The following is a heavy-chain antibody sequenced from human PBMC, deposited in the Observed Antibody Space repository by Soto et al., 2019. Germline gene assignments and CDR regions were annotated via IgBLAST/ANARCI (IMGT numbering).Heavy chain of an antibody. Sequence: GGSLRLSCAASGFTFSTYAMTWVRQAPGKGLEWVSAITGGGGSPYYADSVKGRFTISRDNSKNTVFLQMSSLRAEDTAVYYCAKGHYGPDPWGQGTVVTVSS. CDR1: GFTFSTYA. D-gene: IGHD4-17*01. CDR2: ITGGGGSP. V-gene: IGHV3-23*01. CDR3: AKGHYGPDP. J-gene: IGHJ5*02.